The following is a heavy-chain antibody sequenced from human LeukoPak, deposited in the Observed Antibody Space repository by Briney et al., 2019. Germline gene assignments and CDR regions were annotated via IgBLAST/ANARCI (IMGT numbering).Heavy chain of an antibody. CDR1: GFTFSSYS. V-gene: IGHV3-21*01. CDR3: ARDSRYGGDY. J-gene: IGHJ4*02. CDR2: ISSSSSYI. Sequence: GGSLRLSCAASGFTFSSYSMNWVRQAPGKGLEWVSSISSSSSYIYCADSVKGRFTISRDNAKNSLYLQMNSLRAEDTAVYYCARDSRYGGDYWGQRTLVTVSS. D-gene: IGHD4-23*01.